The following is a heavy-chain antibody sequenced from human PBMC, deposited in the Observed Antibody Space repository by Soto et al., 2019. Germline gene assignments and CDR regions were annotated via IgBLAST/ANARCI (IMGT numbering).Heavy chain of an antibody. Sequence: QVQLVESGGGVVQPGRSLRLSCAASGFTFSSYAMHWVRQAPGKGLEWVAVISYDGSNKYYADSVKGRFTISRDNSKNTLYLQMNSLRAEDTAVYYCARDRGVDSSRPVLYFDYWGQGTLVTVSS. CDR1: GFTFSSYA. CDR2: ISYDGSNK. CDR3: ARDRGVDSSRPVLYFDY. D-gene: IGHD3-22*01. J-gene: IGHJ4*02. V-gene: IGHV3-30-3*01.